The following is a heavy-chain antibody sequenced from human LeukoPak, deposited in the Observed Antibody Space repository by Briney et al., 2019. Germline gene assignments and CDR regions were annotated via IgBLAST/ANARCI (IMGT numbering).Heavy chain of an antibody. CDR3: ARGAHYDFWSGYWYAFDI. CDR1: GGSISSYY. J-gene: IGHJ3*02. Sequence: SETLSLTCTVSGGSISSYYWSWIRQPPGKGLEWIGYIYYSGSTNYNPSLKSRVTISVDTSKNQFSLKLSSVTAADTVVYYCARGAHYDFWSGYWYAFDIWGQGTMVTVSS. V-gene: IGHV4-59*01. D-gene: IGHD3-3*01. CDR2: IYYSGST.